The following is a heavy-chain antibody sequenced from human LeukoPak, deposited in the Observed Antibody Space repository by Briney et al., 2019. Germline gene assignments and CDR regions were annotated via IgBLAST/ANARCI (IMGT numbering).Heavy chain of an antibody. J-gene: IGHJ4*02. D-gene: IGHD3-22*01. CDR2: IIPIFGTA. CDR3: AREDYYYSSGYSLFDY. V-gene: IGHV1-69*05. Sequence: SVKVSCKASGGTFSSYAISWVRQAPGQGLEWMGGIIPIFGTANYAQKFQGRVTITTDESTSTAYMELSSLRSEDTAVYYCAREDYYYSSGYSLFDYWGQGTLVTASS. CDR1: GGTFSSYA.